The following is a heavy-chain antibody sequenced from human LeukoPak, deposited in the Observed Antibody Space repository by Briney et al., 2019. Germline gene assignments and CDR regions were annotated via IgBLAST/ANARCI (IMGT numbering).Heavy chain of an antibody. CDR2: IDQDGSEK. Sequence: GGSLRLSCAASGFTFSSKSMNWVRQAPGKGLEWVANIDQDGSEKSFVVSVKGRFTVSRDNAKNSLYLQLNSLRVEDTAVYYCARNTYYDILTGSSPDAFDIWGQGTMVTVSS. CDR3: ARNTYYDILTGSSPDAFDI. J-gene: IGHJ3*02. V-gene: IGHV3-7*01. D-gene: IGHD3-9*01. CDR1: GFTFSSKS.